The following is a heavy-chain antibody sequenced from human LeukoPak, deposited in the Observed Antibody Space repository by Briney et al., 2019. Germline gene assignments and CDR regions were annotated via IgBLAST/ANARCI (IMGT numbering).Heavy chain of an antibody. CDR1: GYTFTSYG. CDR3: ARMDRLSATPTTDWFDP. D-gene: IGHD3-16*02. CDR2: MNPKNGAT. Sequence: GASVKVSCKASGYTFTSYGINWVRQATGQGLEWMGWMNPKNGATGYAQKFQGRATMTRDTSIGTAYMELSSLVSEDTAAYYCARMDRLSATPTTDWFDPWGQGTLVTVSS. V-gene: IGHV1-8*01. J-gene: IGHJ5*02.